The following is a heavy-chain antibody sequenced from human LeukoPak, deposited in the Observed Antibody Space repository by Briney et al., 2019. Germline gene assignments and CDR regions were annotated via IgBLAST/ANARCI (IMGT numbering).Heavy chain of an antibody. J-gene: IGHJ3*02. CDR3: VRDKGLTGDTCAFDI. Sequence: SVKVSCKASGGTFSSYAISWARQAPGQGLEWMGGIIPIFGTANYAQKFQGRVTITTDESTSTAYMELSSLRSEDTAVYYCVRDKGLTGDTCAFDIWGQGTMVTVSS. CDR1: GGTFSSYA. V-gene: IGHV1-69*05. D-gene: IGHD7-27*01. CDR2: IIPIFGTA.